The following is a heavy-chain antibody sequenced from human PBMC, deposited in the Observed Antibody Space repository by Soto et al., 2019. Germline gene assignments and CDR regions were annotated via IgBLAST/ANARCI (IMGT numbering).Heavy chain of an antibody. D-gene: IGHD5-12*01. Sequence: QVQLVQSGAEVKKPGASVKVSCKASGYTFTSYGISWVRQAPGQGLEWMGWISDYNGNTNYAQKLQGRVTMTTDTSTSTAYMELRSLRSDDTAVYYCARGTLDGYNYPRGGFDPWGQGTLVTVSS. CDR2: ISDYNGNT. J-gene: IGHJ5*02. CDR1: GYTFTSYG. CDR3: ARGTLDGYNYPRGGFDP. V-gene: IGHV1-18*01.